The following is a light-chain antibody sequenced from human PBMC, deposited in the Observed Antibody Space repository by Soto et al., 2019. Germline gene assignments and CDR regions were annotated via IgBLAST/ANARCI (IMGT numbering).Light chain of an antibody. V-gene: IGKV1-12*02. CDR1: QPIKTW. Sequence: DIQLTQSPASVSAAVGDRINISCRASQPIKTWLAWYQQKPGKGPKLLIYTASTLETGVPSRFSGSGSGTDFTRTISSLQLEDAAIYSCQQAASFPFTFGPGAKV. CDR3: QQAASFPFT. CDR2: TAS. J-gene: IGKJ3*01.